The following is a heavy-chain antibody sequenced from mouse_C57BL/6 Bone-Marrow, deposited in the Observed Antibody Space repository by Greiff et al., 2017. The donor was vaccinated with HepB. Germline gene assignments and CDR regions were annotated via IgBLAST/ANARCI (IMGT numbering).Heavy chain of an antibody. CDR2: IYPGDGDT. D-gene: IGHD3-2*02. CDR3: ARDHQADY. J-gene: IGHJ2*01. CDR1: GYAFSSSW. Sequence: QVQLQQSGPELVKPGASVKISCKASGYAFSSSWMNWVKQRPGKGLEWIGRIYPGDGDTNYNGKFKGKATLTADKSSSTAYMQLSSLTSEGSAVYFCARDHQADYWGQGTTLTVSS. V-gene: IGHV1-82*01.